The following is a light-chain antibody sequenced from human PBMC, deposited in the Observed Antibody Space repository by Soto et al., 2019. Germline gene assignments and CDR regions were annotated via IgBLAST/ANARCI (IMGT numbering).Light chain of an antibody. Sequence: QSVLTQPPSASGSPGQSVTISCVGTGSDVGGYNYVSWYQQHPGKAPKLMIYEVTKRPSGVPDRFSGSKSGNTASLTVSGLQAYDEADYYCSSFAGTSVVFGGGTKLTVL. CDR3: SSFAGTSVV. V-gene: IGLV2-8*01. J-gene: IGLJ2*01. CDR2: EVT. CDR1: GSDVGGYNY.